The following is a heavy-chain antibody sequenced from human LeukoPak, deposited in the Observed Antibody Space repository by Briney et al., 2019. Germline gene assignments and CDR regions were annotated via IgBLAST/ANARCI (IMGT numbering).Heavy chain of an antibody. CDR3: AKVSWANYFDY. Sequence: GGSLRLSGAASGFSFSSYAMSWFRQAPGKGRGWVSAISGSGGNTYYADSVRGRFTISRDNSKNTLYLQMNSLRAEDTAIYYCAKVSWANYFDYWGQGTLVTVSS. V-gene: IGHV3-23*01. J-gene: IGHJ4*02. D-gene: IGHD6-13*01. CDR1: GFSFSSYA. CDR2: ISGSGGNT.